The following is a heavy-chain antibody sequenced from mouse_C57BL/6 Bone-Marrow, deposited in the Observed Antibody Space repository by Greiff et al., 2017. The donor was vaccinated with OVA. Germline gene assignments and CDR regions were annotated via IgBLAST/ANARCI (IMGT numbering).Heavy chain of an antibody. CDR1: GFTFSDYG. CDR2: ISSGSSTI. Sequence: EVKLVESGGGLVKPGGSLKLSCAASGFTFSDYGMHWVRQAPEKGLEWVAYISSGSSTIYYADTVKGRFTISRDNAKNTLFLQMTSLRSEDTAMYYWARRGGNYGTDFDYWGQGTTLTVSS. D-gene: IGHD2-1*01. CDR3: ARRGGNYGTDFDY. J-gene: IGHJ2*01. V-gene: IGHV5-17*01.